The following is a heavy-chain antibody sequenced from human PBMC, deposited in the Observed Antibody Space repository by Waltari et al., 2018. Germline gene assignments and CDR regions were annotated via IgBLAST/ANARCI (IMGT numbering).Heavy chain of an antibody. D-gene: IGHD5-18*01. J-gene: IGHJ3*02. CDR2: IYTSGST. V-gene: IGHV4-61*02. CDR1: GASISSGRYY. CDR3: AREDSYRPRVFDI. Sequence: QVQLQESGPGLVKPSQTLSLTCTASGASISSGRYYWSWIRQPAGKGLEWIGRIYTSGSTNSNPSLKSRVTISVDTSKNQFSLKLSSVTAADTAVYYCAREDSYRPRVFDIWGQGTMVTVSS.